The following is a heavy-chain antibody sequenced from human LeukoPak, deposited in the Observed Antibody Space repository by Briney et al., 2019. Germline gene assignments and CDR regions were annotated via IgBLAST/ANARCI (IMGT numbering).Heavy chain of an antibody. J-gene: IGHJ4*02. CDR2: IYYSGST. CDR3: ARVTGSAPPTFDY. Sequence: SETLSLTCTVSGGSISSYYWSWIRQPPGKGLEWIGYIYYSGSTNYNPSLKSRVTISVDTSKNQFSLKLSSVTAADTAAYYCARVTGSAPPTFDYWGQGTLVTVSS. V-gene: IGHV4-59*01. D-gene: IGHD3-10*01. CDR1: GGSISSYY.